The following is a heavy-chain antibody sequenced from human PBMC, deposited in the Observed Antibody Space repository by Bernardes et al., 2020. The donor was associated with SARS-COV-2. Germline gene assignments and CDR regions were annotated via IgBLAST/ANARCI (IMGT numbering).Heavy chain of an antibody. CDR2: FDPDDDET. J-gene: IGHJ4*02. Sequence: ASVKVSCKVSGYTLTDLSVHWVRQAPGEGLEWMGGFDPDDDETIYAQKFQGRVTMTEDTFTDTAYMELSSLRSDDTAVYYCATDSLMGGRSTRRGDFWGQGALVAVTS. CDR1: GYTLTDLS. V-gene: IGHV1-24*01. D-gene: IGHD2-8*01. CDR3: ATDSLMGGRSTRRGDF.